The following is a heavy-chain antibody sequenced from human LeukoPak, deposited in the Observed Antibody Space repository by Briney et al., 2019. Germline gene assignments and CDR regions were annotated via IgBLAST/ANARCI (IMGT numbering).Heavy chain of an antibody. Sequence: PGGSLRLSCAASAFTFTSYGLHWVRQAPGKGLEWVAVISYDGSNKYYADSVKGRFTISRDNSKNTLYLQMNSLRAEDTAVYYCAINPDYGGNYYYMDVWDKGTTVTVSS. J-gene: IGHJ6*03. D-gene: IGHD4-23*01. CDR1: AFTFTSYG. CDR3: AINPDYGGNYYYMDV. V-gene: IGHV3-30*19. CDR2: ISYDGSNK.